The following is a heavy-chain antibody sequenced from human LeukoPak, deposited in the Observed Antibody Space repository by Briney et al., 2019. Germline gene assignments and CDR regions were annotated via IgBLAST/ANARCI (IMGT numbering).Heavy chain of an antibody. Sequence: PSETLSLTCTVSGYSISSGYCWGWIRQPPGKGLEWIGSICHSGSTYYNPSLKSRVTISVDTSKNQFSLKLSSVTAADTAVYYCARQSKTLRTLDYWGQGTLVTVSS. D-gene: IGHD3/OR15-3a*01. CDR1: GYSISSGYC. CDR2: ICHSGST. J-gene: IGHJ4*02. CDR3: ARQSKTLRTLDY. V-gene: IGHV4-38-2*02.